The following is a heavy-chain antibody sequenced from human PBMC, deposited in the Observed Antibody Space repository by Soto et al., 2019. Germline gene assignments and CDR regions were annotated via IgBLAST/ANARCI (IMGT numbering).Heavy chain of an antibody. CDR2: VYPSDSDV. D-gene: IGHD3-16*01. V-gene: IGHV5-51*01. J-gene: IGHJ4*02. Sequence: PGESLKISCQGSGYRFTSSWIGWVRQMPGKGLEWLGNVYPSDSDVRYSPSFEGRVTISADNSINTAYLHLLNLKASDTAIYYCTKGASSRFDSWGQVTRVTVSS. CDR3: TKGASSRFDS. CDR1: GYRFTSSW.